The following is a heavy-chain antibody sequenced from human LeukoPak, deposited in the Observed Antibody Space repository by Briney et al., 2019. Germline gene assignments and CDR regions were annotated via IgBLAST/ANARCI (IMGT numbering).Heavy chain of an antibody. CDR3: ARLYSSGWLRYFQH. CDR1: GGSINSYY. D-gene: IGHD6-19*01. J-gene: IGHJ1*01. V-gene: IGHV4-59*12. Sequence: SETLSLTCTVSGGSINSYYWNWIRQPPGKGLEWIGCIYYSGSTNYNPSLKSRVTISVDKSKNQFSLKLSSVTAADTAVYYCARLYSSGWLRYFQHWGQGTLVTVSS. CDR2: IYYSGST.